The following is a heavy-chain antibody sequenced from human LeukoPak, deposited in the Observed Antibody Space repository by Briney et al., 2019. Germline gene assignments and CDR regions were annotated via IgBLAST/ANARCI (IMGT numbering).Heavy chain of an antibody. D-gene: IGHD3-22*01. CDR3: TTDTNDSSGPTWYYFDY. CDR2: IKSKTDGGTT. V-gene: IGHV3-15*01. CDR1: GFTFSNAW. J-gene: IGHJ4*02. Sequence: GGSLRLSCAASGFTFSNAWMSWVRQAPGKGLEWVGRIKSKTDGGTTDYAAPVKGRFTISRDDSKNTLYLQMNSLKTEDTAVYYCTTDTNDSSGPTWYYFDYWGQGTLVTVSS.